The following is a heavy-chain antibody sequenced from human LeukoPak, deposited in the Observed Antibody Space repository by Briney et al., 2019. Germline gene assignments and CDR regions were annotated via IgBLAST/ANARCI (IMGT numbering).Heavy chain of an antibody. CDR3: ARGWGLTGDAFDI. Sequence: PSETLSLTCTVSGGSISSYYWSWIRQPPGKGLEWIRYIYYSGSTNYNPSLKSRVTISVDTSKNQFSLKLSSVTAADTAVYYCARGWGLTGDAFDIWGQGTMVTVSS. J-gene: IGHJ3*02. D-gene: IGHD7-27*01. CDR2: IYYSGST. CDR1: GGSISSYY. V-gene: IGHV4-59*12.